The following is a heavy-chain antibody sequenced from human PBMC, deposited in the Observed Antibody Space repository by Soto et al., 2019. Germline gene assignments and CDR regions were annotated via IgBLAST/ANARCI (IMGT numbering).Heavy chain of an antibody. Sequence: SVKVSCKASGGTFSSYAISWVRQAPGQGLEWMGGIIPIFGTANYAQKFQGRVTMTTDTTTSTAYMELRSLRSDDTAVYYCARGPLGDTMILGVIRFDYWGRGTLVTAPQ. CDR2: IIPIFGTA. D-gene: IGHD3-10*01. CDR1: GGTFSSYA. V-gene: IGHV1-69*05. J-gene: IGHJ4*02. CDR3: ARGPLGDTMILGVIRFDY.